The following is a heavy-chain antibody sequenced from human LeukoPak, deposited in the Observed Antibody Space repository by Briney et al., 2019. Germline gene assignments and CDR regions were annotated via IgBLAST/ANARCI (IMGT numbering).Heavy chain of an antibody. CDR3: ARGRRASFYYYDSSGYYGN. D-gene: IGHD3-22*01. CDR2: INHSGST. V-gene: IGHV4-34*01. CDR1: GGSISSYY. J-gene: IGHJ4*02. Sequence: SETLSLTCTVSGGSISSYYWSWIRQPPGKGLEWIGEINHSGSTNYNPSLKSRVTISVDTSKNQFSLKLSSVTAADTAVYYCARGRRASFYYYDSSGYYGNWGQGTLVTVSS.